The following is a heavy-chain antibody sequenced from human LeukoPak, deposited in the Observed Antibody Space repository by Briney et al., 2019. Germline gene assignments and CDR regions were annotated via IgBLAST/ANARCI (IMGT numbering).Heavy chain of an antibody. V-gene: IGHV4-61*02. J-gene: IGHJ4*02. D-gene: IGHD3-16*01. CDR1: GGSISSGSYY. Sequence: SETLSLTCTVSGGSISSGSYYWSWIRQPAGKGLEWIGRIYTSGSTNYNPSLKSRVTMSVDTSKNQFSLKLSSVTAADTAVYYCARESWGGFDYWGQGTLVTVSS. CDR2: IYTSGST. CDR3: ARESWGGFDY.